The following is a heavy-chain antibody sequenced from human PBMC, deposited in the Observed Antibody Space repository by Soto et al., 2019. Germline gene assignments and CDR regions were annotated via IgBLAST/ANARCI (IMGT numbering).Heavy chain of an antibody. J-gene: IGHJ4*02. V-gene: IGHV4-30-4*01. CDR1: GGSISSGDYY. Sequence: QVQLQESGPGLVQPSQTLSLSCTVSGGSISSGDYYWSWVRQPPGKGLEWIGYIYYSGNTYSNPSLKSRFSISVDTSKNQFSLRLSSGTFADTALYYCARVVASSLYFDYWGQGNLVTVSS. CDR2: IYYSGNT. D-gene: IGHD2-15*01. CDR3: ARVVASSLYFDY.